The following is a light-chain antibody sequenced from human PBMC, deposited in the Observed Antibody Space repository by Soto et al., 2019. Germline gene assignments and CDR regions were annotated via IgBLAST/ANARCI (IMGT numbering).Light chain of an antibody. Sequence: QLVLTQPPSASGTPGQRVTISCSGSSSNIGSNFVYWYRQVPGTAPKLLIYNNYQRPSGVPDRFSGSKSGTSASLAISGLRSDDEADYYCVAWDVSLSGPGLVFGGGTKLTVL. J-gene: IGLJ2*01. CDR2: NNY. V-gene: IGLV1-47*02. CDR1: SSNIGSNF. CDR3: VAWDVSLSGPGLV.